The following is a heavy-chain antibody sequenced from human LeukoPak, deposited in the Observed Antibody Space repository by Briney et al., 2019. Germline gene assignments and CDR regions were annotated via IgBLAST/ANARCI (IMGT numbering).Heavy chain of an antibody. CDR1: GFTFSTYW. V-gene: IGHV3-7*01. Sequence: GGSLRLSCAASGFTFSTYWMSWVRQAPGKGLEWVANIKQDGSEKYYVDSVKGRFTISRDNAKNSLYLQMNSLRAEDTAVYYCARSNSDFWSGYLYYLDYWGQGTLVTVSS. D-gene: IGHD3-3*01. CDR3: ARSNSDFWSGYLYYLDY. J-gene: IGHJ4*02. CDR2: IKQDGSEK.